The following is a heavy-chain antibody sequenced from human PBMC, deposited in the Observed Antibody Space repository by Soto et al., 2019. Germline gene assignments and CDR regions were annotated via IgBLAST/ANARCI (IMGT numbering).Heavy chain of an antibody. J-gene: IGHJ4*02. V-gene: IGHV3-21*01. CDR1: SFNFTSYS. D-gene: IGHD1-26*01. Sequence: GGSLRLSCAGSSFNFTSYSLNWVRQAPGKGLEWVSSISATSTYIFYADSVKGRFTISRDNAQNSVSLQMNSLRAEGTALYYCARVHQWAFDLWGQGVLVTVSS. CDR3: ARVHQWAFDL. CDR2: ISATSTYI.